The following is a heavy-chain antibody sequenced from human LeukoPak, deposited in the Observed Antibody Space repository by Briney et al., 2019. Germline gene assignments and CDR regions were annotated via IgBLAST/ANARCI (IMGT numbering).Heavy chain of an antibody. CDR2: ISGSGGST. CDR1: GFTLSSYA. V-gene: IGHV3-23*01. CDR3: AKGNYYDSSGYYY. J-gene: IGHJ4*02. D-gene: IGHD3-22*01. Sequence: GGSLRLSCAASGFTLSSYAMSWVRQAPGKGLEWVSAISGSGGSTYYADSVKGRFTISRDNSKNTLYLQMNSLRAEDTAVYYCAKGNYYDSSGYYYWGQGTLVTVSS.